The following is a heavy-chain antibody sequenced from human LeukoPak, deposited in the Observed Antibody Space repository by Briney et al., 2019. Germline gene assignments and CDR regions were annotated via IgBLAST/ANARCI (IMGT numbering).Heavy chain of an antibody. Sequence: GASVKVSCKASGYTFTSYAMNWVRQAPGQGLEWIGWINTNTGNPTYAQGFTGRFVFSLDTSVSTAYLQISSLKAEDTAVYYCARAPRINWNYVWFDPWGQGTLVAVSS. CDR2: INTNTGNP. D-gene: IGHD1-7*01. CDR3: ARAPRINWNYVWFDP. J-gene: IGHJ5*02. CDR1: GYTFTSYA. V-gene: IGHV7-4-1*02.